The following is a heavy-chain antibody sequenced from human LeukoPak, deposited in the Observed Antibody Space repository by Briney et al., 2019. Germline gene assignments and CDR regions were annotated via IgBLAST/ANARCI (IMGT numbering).Heavy chain of an antibody. CDR2: SSAYNGNT. Sequence: GASVKASCKASGYTFTSYVISGVRQAPGQGLEWMGWSSAYNGNTNYAQKLQGRVNMTPDTSTSTDYMELRSLRSDDTAVHYCARDRPSEAVAGTTDYWGQGTLVTVSS. D-gene: IGHD6-19*01. CDR3: ARDRPSEAVAGTTDY. CDR1: GYTFTSYV. V-gene: IGHV1-18*04. J-gene: IGHJ4*02.